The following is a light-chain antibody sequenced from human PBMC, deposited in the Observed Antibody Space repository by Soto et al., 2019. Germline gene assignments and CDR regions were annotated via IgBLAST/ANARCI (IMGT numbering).Light chain of an antibody. V-gene: IGKV1-5*01. CDR1: QFISTW. CDR3: QFYNSYSWT. J-gene: IGKJ1*01. Sequence: DIQMTQSPSTLPASVGDRVTITCRANQFISTWVAWFQQKPGKAPRLLIHEASALESGVPSRFSGSGSGTECTLSISSLQRDDFATYYCQFYNSYSWTFGQGTKVDIK. CDR2: EAS.